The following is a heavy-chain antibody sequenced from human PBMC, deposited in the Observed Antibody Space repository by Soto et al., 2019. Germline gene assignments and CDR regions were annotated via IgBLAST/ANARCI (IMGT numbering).Heavy chain of an antibody. V-gene: IGHV3-23*01. CDR3: ARWYYYDSSGYYIDAFDI. D-gene: IGHD3-22*01. CDR1: GFTFSSYA. Sequence: HPGGSLRLSCAASGFTFSSYAIYWVRQAPGKGLEWVSTISNSGDTYYADSVEGRFTISRGNSKDTLYLQMNSLRAEDAAVYYCARWYYYDSSGYYIDAFDIWGQGTMVT. J-gene: IGHJ3*02. CDR2: ISNSGDT.